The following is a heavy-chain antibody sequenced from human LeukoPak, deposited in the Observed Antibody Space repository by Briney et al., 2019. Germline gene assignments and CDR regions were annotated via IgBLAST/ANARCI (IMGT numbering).Heavy chain of an antibody. Sequence: SETLSLTCTVSSGSISSYYWSWIRQPPGKGLEYIEYVYYTGSTHYNPSLKSRVTLSVDTSKNQFSLKLSSVTAADTAVYYCARMGADYSWYFDYWGRGILVTVSS. D-gene: IGHD1-26*01. V-gene: IGHV4-59*01. CDR1: SGSISSYY. J-gene: IGHJ4*02. CDR2: VYYTGST. CDR3: ARMGADYSWYFDY.